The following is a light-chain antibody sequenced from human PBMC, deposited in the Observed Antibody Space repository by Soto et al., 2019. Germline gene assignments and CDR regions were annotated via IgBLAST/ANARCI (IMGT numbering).Light chain of an antibody. Sequence: EIVLTQSPGTLSLSPGERATLSCRASESVSSSYLAWYQQKPGQTPRLLIYGASTRATGIPDRFSASGSGXDXTLTISRLEPEDFAVYYCQQFAGAPRTFGQGTKLEIK. CDR1: ESVSSSY. CDR2: GAS. V-gene: IGKV3-20*01. J-gene: IGKJ2*01. CDR3: QQFAGAPRT.